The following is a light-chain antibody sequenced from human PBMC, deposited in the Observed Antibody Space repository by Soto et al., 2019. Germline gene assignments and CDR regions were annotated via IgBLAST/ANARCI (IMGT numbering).Light chain of an antibody. Sequence: EIVLTQSPGTLSLSPGERATLSCRASQSVSSSYLAWYQQKPGQAPRLLIFGASSRATGIPDRFSGSGSGTDFTLTISRLEPVDFAVYYCQQYGSRTYTFGQGTKLEIK. J-gene: IGKJ2*01. V-gene: IGKV3-20*01. CDR1: QSVSSSY. CDR3: QQYGSRTYT. CDR2: GAS.